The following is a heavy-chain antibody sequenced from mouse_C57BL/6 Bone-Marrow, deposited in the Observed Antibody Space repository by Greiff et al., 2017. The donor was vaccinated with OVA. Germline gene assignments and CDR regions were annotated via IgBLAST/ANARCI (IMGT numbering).Heavy chain of an antibody. CDR2: IDPSDSYT. J-gene: IGHJ1*03. CDR1: GYTFTSYW. CDR3: ASEDYDVRTPCWHFDV. D-gene: IGHD2-4*01. V-gene: IGHV1-69*01. Sequence: QVQLQQPGAELVMPGASVKLSCKASGYTFTSYWMHWVKQRPGQGLEWIGEIDPSDSYTNYNQKFKGKSTLTVDKSSSTAYMQLSSLTSEDSAVYYCASEDYDVRTPCWHFDVWGTGTTVTVSS.